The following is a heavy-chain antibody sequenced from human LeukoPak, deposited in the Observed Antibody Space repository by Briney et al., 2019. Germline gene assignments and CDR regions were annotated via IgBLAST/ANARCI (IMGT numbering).Heavy chain of an antibody. CDR3: ARGWGIPAPISWFDP. Sequence: SVKVSCKASGGSFSSNIIGWVREAPGQGLEWMGGIVPIFGKTKYAQKFQGRVTITTDESSSTAYMELSSLRADDTAIYYCARGWGIPAPISWFDPWGQGTLVTVSS. CDR2: IVPIFGKT. D-gene: IGHD2-2*01. J-gene: IGHJ5*02. V-gene: IGHV1-69*05. CDR1: GGSFSSNI.